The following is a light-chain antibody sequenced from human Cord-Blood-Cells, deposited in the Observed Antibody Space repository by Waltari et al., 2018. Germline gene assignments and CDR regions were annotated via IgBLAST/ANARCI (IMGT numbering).Light chain of an antibody. V-gene: IGLV3-1*01. CDR2: QDS. CDR1: KLGDQY. J-gene: IGLJ2*01. CDR3: QAWDSSTVV. Sequence: SYELTQPPSVSVSPGQTASIPCSGDKLGDQYACWYQQKPGQSPVLVIYQDSKRPSGIPERFSGSNYGNTATLTISGTQAMDEADYYCQAWDSSTVVFGGGTKLTVL.